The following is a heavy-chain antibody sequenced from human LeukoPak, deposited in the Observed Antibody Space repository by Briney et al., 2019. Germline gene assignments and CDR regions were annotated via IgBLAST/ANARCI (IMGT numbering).Heavy chain of an antibody. CDR2: INGDGANT. CDR1: GFIFSSYW. V-gene: IGHV3-74*01. D-gene: IGHD5-18*01. Sequence: GGSLRLPCAASGFIFSSYWMYWVRQDPEKGLVWVSRINGDGANTAYADSVQGRFTISRDNAKNTLYLQMSSLRAEDTALYYCVRDRIKNGYDAFDIWGQGTMVTVSS. J-gene: IGHJ3*02. CDR3: VRDRIKNGYDAFDI.